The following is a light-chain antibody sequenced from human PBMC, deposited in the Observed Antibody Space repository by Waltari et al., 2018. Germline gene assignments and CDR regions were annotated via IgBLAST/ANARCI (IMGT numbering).Light chain of an antibody. CDR1: SSDVGSSHL. CDR3: CAYAGSSKV. V-gene: IGLV2-23*01. CDR2: DGS. Sequence: SALTPPASVSGSPGQSITLSCTGHSSDVGSSHLVSWYQQHPGKAPQLMIYDGSKRTSGVANRCSGSKSGNTASLTISGLQAEDEADYYCCAYAGSSKVFGGGTKLT. J-gene: IGLJ3*02.